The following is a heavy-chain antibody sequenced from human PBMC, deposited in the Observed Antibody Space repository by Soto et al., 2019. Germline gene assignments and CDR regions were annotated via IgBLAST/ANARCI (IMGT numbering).Heavy chain of an antibody. V-gene: IGHV1-2*02. D-gene: IGHD3-9*01. Sequence: ASVKVSCKASGYTFTGHYMHSGRQAPGQGLERMAWINPNSVGTNCAQKIQGRVTMTRDTSSSTAYMELSRLISDNTAVYYCASCGYDILTDFGYWGQGSLVTISS. CDR2: INPNSVGT. CDR3: ASCGYDILTDFGY. CDR1: GYTFTGHY. J-gene: IGHJ4*02.